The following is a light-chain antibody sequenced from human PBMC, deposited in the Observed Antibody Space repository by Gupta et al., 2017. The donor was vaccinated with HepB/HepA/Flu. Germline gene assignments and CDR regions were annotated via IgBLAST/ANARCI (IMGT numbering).Light chain of an antibody. Sequence: DIQMTQSPSSLSASVGDRVTITCRPSHTISTYLNWYQHKPGKAPKLLIYAASSLQSGVPPRFSGSGSGTEFTLTISSLQPEDSATYYCQQCYKTPITFGQGTRLEIK. CDR1: HTISTY. V-gene: IGKV1-39*01. CDR2: AAS. J-gene: IGKJ5*01. CDR3: QQCYKTPIT.